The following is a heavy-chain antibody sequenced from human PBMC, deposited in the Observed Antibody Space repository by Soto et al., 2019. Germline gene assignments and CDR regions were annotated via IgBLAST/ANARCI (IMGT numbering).Heavy chain of an antibody. CDR1: GGSISSSSYY. D-gene: IGHD4-17*01. CDR3: ARLSTVSRRAFDI. V-gene: IGHV4-39*01. CDR2: IYYSRST. Sequence: SETLSLTCTVSGGSISSSSYYWGWIRQPPGKGLEWIGSIYYSRSTYYNPSLKSRVTISVDTSKNQFSLKLSSVTAADTAVYYCARLSTVSRRAFDIWGQGTMVTVSS. J-gene: IGHJ3*02.